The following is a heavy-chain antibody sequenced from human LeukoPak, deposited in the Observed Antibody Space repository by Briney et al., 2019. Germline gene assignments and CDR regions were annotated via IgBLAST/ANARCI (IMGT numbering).Heavy chain of an antibody. CDR3: AKGWELLPYDFDY. Sequence: GGSLRLSCAASGFTFSIYAMSWVRQAPGKGLEWVSAISGSDYSTYYADSVKGRFTISRDNSKNTLYLQMNSLRAEDTAVYYCAKGWELLPYDFDYWGQGTLVTVSS. V-gene: IGHV3-23*01. CDR2: ISGSDYST. J-gene: IGHJ4*02. D-gene: IGHD1-26*01. CDR1: GFTFSIYA.